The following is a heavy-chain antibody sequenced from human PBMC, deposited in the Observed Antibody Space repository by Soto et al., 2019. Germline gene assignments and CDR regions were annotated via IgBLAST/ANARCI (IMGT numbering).Heavy chain of an antibody. CDR1: GYTFSSYG. CDR2: ISPYNGDT. V-gene: IGHV1-18*01. D-gene: IGHD3-3*01. Sequence: PSVRVSCKASGYTFSSYGINWLRQAPGQGLEWMGWISPYNGDTNYAQKLQGRVTMTTDTSTSTAYIELRRLRSDDTAVYYCASDTYECWSGYPTYDMDVWGQGTTVTVSS. J-gene: IGHJ6*02. CDR3: ASDTYECWSGYPTYDMDV.